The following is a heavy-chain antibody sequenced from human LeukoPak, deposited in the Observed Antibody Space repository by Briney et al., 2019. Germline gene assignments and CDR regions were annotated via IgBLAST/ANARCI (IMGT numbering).Heavy chain of an antibody. CDR3: AKDFPGGYYSEDAFDI. J-gene: IGHJ3*02. D-gene: IGHD1-26*01. V-gene: IGHV3-33*06. Sequence: PGGSLRLSCAASGFSFSSYGIQWVRQAPGKGLEWVAGIWYDGSNKYYADSVKGRFTISRDNSKNTLYLQMNSLRAEDTAVYYCAKDFPGGYYSEDAFDIWGQGTMVTVSS. CDR2: IWYDGSNK. CDR1: GFSFSSYG.